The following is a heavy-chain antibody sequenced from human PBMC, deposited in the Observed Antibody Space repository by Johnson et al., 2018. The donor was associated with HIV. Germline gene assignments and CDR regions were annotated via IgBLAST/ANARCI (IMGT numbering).Heavy chain of an antibody. Sequence: QVQLVESGGGVVQPGGSLRLSCAASGFTFSSYGMNWVRQAPGKGLEWVAFIRYDGSNKYYADSVKGRFTISRDNSKNTLYLQMNSLRAEDTAVYYCAKGQTGYSSSWDSGGAFDIWGQGTMVTVSS. CDR1: GFTFSSYG. D-gene: IGHD6-13*01. V-gene: IGHV3-30*02. J-gene: IGHJ3*02. CDR3: AKGQTGYSSSWDSGGAFDI. CDR2: IRYDGSNK.